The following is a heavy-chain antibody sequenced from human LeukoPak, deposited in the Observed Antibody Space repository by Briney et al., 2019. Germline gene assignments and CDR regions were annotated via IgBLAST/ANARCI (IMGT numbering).Heavy chain of an antibody. CDR1: GYXFTNYW. CDR2: FYPGDSDS. J-gene: IGHJ4*02. D-gene: IGHD6-19*01. V-gene: IGHV5-51*01. CDR3: ARLGSGWPLDY. Sequence: GESLKISCNGSGYXFTNYWICWVRQMPGKGLEWMGRFYPGDSDSKYSPSFQGQVTMSADKSISTAYLQWSSLKASDTAIYYCARLGSGWPLDYWGQGTLVTVSS.